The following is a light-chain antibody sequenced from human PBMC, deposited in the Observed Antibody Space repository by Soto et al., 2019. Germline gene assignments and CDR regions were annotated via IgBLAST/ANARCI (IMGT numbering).Light chain of an antibody. V-gene: IGKV3-15*01. Sequence: EVVMTQSPATLSESPGERATLSCRASETVATNLAWYQQKPGQAPRLLISGASTSAAGISDRFRGSGSGTEFTLTISSLRSEDSAIYYCQQYFEWPPMTFGQGTKVDIK. CDR1: ETVATN. J-gene: IGKJ1*01. CDR2: GAS. CDR3: QQYFEWPPMT.